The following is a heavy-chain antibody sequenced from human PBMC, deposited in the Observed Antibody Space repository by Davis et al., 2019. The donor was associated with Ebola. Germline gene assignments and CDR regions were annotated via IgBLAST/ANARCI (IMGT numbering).Heavy chain of an antibody. CDR3: ARDMILEDYYGMDV. J-gene: IGHJ6*02. V-gene: IGHV3-48*04. Sequence: GESLKISCAASGFTFSSYWMHWVRQAPGKGLEWVSYISSSGSTIYYADSVKGRFTISRDNAKNSLYLQMNSLRAEDTAVYYCARDMILEDYYGMDVWGQGTTVTVSS. D-gene: IGHD3/OR15-3a*01. CDR2: ISSSGSTI. CDR1: GFTFSSYW.